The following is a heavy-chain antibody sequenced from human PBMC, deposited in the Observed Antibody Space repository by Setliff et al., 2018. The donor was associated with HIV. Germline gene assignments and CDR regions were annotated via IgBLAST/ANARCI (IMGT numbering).Heavy chain of an antibody. CDR1: GFTFSNYW. D-gene: IGHD3-10*01. Sequence: GGSLRLSCAASGFTFSNYWMSWVRQTPGKGLEWVANIKPDGSEKYYVDSVKGRFTISRDNAENSLYLQMNSLRAKDAAVYYCASFYGDYGYWGHGTQVTVSS. CDR2: IKPDGSEK. CDR3: ASFYGDYGY. J-gene: IGHJ4*01. V-gene: IGHV3-7*01.